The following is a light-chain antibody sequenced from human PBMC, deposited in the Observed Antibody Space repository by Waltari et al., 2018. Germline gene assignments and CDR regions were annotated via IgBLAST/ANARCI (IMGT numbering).Light chain of an antibody. J-gene: IGKJ2*01. CDR3: QQFYSTPYT. CDR1: QSVLYSSNNLNY. CDR2: WAS. Sequence: DIVMTQSPDSLAVSLGERATIHCKSSQSVLYSSNNLNYLAWSQQKPGQPPKLLIYWASTRESGVPDRFSGSGSGTDFTLTISSLQAEDVAVYYCQQFYSTPYTFGQGTKLEIK. V-gene: IGKV4-1*01.